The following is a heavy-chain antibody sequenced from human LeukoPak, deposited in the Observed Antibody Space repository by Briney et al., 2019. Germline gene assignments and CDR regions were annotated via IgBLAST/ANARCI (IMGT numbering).Heavy chain of an antibody. V-gene: IGHV3-33*03. CDR1: GFTFSSYG. Sequence: GGSLRLSCAASGFTFSSYGMHWVRQAPGKGLEWVAVIWDDGSNKYYADSVKGRVTISRDNSKNTLYLQMNSLRAEDTAVYYCGRGSYLDYWGQGTPVTVSS. D-gene: IGHD1-26*01. J-gene: IGHJ4*02. CDR3: GRGSYLDY. CDR2: IWDDGSNK.